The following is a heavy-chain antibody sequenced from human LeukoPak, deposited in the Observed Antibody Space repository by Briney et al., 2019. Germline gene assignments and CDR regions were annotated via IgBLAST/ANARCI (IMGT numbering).Heavy chain of an antibody. CDR3: ARESPTGDYYFDY. D-gene: IGHD3-16*01. V-gene: IGHV3-11*01. Sequence: KPGGSLRLSCAASGFTFSDYYMSWIRQAPGKGLEWVSYISSSGSTIYYADSVKGRFTISRDNAKNSLYLQMNSLRAEDTAVCYCARESPTGDYYFDYWGQGTLVTVSS. CDR2: ISSSGSTI. CDR1: GFTFSDYY. J-gene: IGHJ4*02.